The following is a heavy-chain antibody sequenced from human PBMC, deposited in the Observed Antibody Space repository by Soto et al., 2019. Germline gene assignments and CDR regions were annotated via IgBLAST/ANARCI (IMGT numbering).Heavy chain of an antibody. V-gene: IGHV5-51*07. Sequence: GESLKISCKSSGYSFTTYWIGWVHQMPGKGLEWMGIIYPGDSDTRYSPSFQGQVTISRDNAKNPLFLQMNSLRAEDTAVYYCARGRGAAADYFDFWGQGTLVTVSS. D-gene: IGHD6-13*01. CDR3: ARGRGAAADYFDF. J-gene: IGHJ4*02. CDR2: IYPGDSDT. CDR1: GYSFTTYW.